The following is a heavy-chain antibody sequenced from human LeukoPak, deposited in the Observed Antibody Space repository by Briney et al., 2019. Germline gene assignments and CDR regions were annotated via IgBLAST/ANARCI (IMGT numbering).Heavy chain of an antibody. CDR3: ARMGLERQAYYYYMDV. Sequence: GGSLRLSCAASGFTFSSYAMSWVRQAPGKGLEWVSAISGSGGSTYYADSVKGRFTISRDNSKNTLYLQMNSLRAEDTAVYYCARMGLERQAYYYYMDVWGKGTTVTISS. V-gene: IGHV3-23*01. CDR2: ISGSGGST. D-gene: IGHD1-1*01. CDR1: GFTFSSYA. J-gene: IGHJ6*03.